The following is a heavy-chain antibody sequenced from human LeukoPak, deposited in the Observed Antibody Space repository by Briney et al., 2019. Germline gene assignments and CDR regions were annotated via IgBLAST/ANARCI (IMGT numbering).Heavy chain of an antibody. CDR1: GGSISSGGYY. CDR3: ARDGGPTYSSSWTAGMDV. Sequence: SQTLSLTCTVSGGSISSGGYYWSWIRQHPGKGLEWIGYIYYSGSTYYNPSLKSRVTISVDTSKNQFSLKLSSVTAADTAVYYCARDGGPTYSSSWTAGMDVWGQGTTVTVSS. V-gene: IGHV4-31*03. CDR2: IYYSGST. D-gene: IGHD6-13*01. J-gene: IGHJ6*02.